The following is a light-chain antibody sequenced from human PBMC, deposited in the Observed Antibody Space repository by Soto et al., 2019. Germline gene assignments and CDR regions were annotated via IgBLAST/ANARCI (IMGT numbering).Light chain of an antibody. CDR1: SSDVGSDNY. J-gene: IGLJ2*01. V-gene: IGLV2-11*01. CDR3: CTYAGSYTFVV. CDR2: DIT. Sequence: QSALTQPRSVSGSPGQSVTISCTGTSSDVGSDNYVSWYQHHPGKAPKLMIYDITKRPSGVPDRFSGSKSGNTASLTISGLQAEDEADYSCCTYAGSYTFVVFGGWTKVTVL.